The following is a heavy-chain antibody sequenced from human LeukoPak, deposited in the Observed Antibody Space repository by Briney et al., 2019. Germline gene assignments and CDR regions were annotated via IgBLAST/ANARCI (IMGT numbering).Heavy chain of an antibody. V-gene: IGHV1-46*01. CDR1: GYSFTGHY. CDR3: ARRYYYGSGPFDY. CDR2: INPSGGST. Sequence: AASVKVSCKASGYSFTGHYLHWVRQAPGQGLEWMGIINPSGGSTSYAQKFQGRVTMTRDTSTSTVYMELSSLRSEDTAVYYCARRYYYGSGPFDYWGQGTLVTVSS. J-gene: IGHJ4*02. D-gene: IGHD3-10*01.